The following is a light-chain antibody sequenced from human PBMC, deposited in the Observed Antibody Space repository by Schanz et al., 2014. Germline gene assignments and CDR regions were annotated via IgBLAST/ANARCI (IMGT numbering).Light chain of an antibody. CDR1: SSDVGGYNY. J-gene: IGLJ1*01. CDR2: DVS. CDR3: SSYTISSSYV. V-gene: IGLV2-14*01. Sequence: QSVLTQPPSASGSPGQSVTISCTGTSSDVGGYNYVSWYQQHPGKAPKLMIYDVSNRPSGVSNRFSASKSGNMASLTISGLQAEDEADYYCSSYTISSSYVFGTGTKLTVL.